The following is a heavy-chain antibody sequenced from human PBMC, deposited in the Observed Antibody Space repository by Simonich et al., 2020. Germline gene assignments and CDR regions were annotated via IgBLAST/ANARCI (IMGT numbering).Heavy chain of an antibody. D-gene: IGHD3-10*01. CDR3: ARDTSYYGSGSYYFDY. Sequence: GGGLVKPGGSLRLSCAASGFTFSSYSMNWVRQAPGKGLELVSSISSISSYIYYADSVKGRFTISRDNAKNSLYLQMNSLRAEDTAVYYCARDTSYYGSGSYYFDYWGQGTLVTVSS. CDR2: ISSISSYI. CDR1: GFTFSSYS. V-gene: IGHV3-21*01. J-gene: IGHJ4*02.